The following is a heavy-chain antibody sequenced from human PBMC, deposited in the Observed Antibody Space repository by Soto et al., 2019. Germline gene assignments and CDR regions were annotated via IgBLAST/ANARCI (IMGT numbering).Heavy chain of an antibody. D-gene: IGHD3-10*01. CDR2: VFYGGT. Sequence: PSETLSLTCSVSGSYKSSNYWSWIRQSPHNGLEWLGYVFYGGTDYNPSLGGRLCMSVETSKSQFSLKLTSVTVADTAVYYCAREEITMVRGVILRYYGMDVWGQGTTVTV. V-gene: IGHV4-59*01. CDR1: GSYKSSNY. CDR3: AREEITMVRGVILRYYGMDV. J-gene: IGHJ6*02.